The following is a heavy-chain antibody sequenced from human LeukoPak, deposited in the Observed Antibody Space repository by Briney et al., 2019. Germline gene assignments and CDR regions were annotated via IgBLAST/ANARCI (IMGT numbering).Heavy chain of an antibody. Sequence: SETLSLTCTVSGGSISSYYWSWIRQPPGKGLEWIGYIYYSGSTNYNPSLKSRVTISVDTSKNQFSLKLSSVTAADTAVYYCARVDYYDSSGPDYFDSWGQGTLVTVSS. V-gene: IGHV4-59*12. CDR1: GGSISSYY. J-gene: IGHJ4*02. CDR3: ARVDYYDSSGPDYFDS. CDR2: IYYSGST. D-gene: IGHD3-22*01.